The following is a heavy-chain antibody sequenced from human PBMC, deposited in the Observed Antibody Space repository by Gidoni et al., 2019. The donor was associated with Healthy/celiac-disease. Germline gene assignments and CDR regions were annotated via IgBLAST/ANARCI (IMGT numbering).Heavy chain of an antibody. CDR2: IWYDGSNK. CDR1: GFTFSSYG. D-gene: IGHD3-10*01. J-gene: IGHJ5*02. CDR3: ARDGILWFGINWFDP. V-gene: IGHV3-33*01. Sequence: QVQLVESGGGVVQPGRSLRLSCAASGFTFSSYGMHWVRQAPGKGLEWVAVIWYDGSNKYYADSVKGRFTISRDNSKNTLYLQMNSLRAEDTAVYYCARDGILWFGINWFDPWGQGTLVTVSS.